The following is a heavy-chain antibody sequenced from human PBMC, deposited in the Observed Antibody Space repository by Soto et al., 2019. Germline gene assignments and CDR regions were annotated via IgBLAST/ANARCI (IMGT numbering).Heavy chain of an antibody. CDR1: GYIFTSYC. V-gene: IGHV5-51*01. Sequence: PGDALKVSCKFSGYIFTSYCIFWVRQMPGKGLEWMGIIYPGDSDTRYSPSFQGQVTISADKSISTAYLQWSSLKASDTYMYYCENQGGMEVWGKGNTVNVSS. CDR2: IYPGDSDT. J-gene: IGHJ6*03. D-gene: IGHD1-26*01. CDR3: ENQGGMEV.